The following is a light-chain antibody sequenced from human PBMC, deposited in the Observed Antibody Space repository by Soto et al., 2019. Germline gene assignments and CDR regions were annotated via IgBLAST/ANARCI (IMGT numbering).Light chain of an antibody. J-gene: IGKJ1*01. CDR1: QTITTS. CDR3: QQYDSYSLRT. V-gene: IGKV1-5*03. Sequence: DIQMTQSPSTLSASVGDRVTITCRASQTITTSLAWYQQKPGKAPTLLIYKASSLESGVPSRFSGSGSGTEFTLTISSLQPDDFATYYYQQYDSYSLRTFGQGTRVEI. CDR2: KAS.